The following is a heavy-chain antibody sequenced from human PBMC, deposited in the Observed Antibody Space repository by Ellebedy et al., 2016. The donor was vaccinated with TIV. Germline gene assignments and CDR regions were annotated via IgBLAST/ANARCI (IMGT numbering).Heavy chain of an antibody. CDR1: GFTFSSYG. Sequence: GESLKISCAASGFTFSSYGMHWVRQAPGKGLEWVAVISYDGSNKYYADSVKGRFTISRDNSKNTLYLQMNSLRAEDTAVYYCAREGGSYWTHREPPRAHFDYWGQGTLVTVSS. CDR2: ISYDGSNK. J-gene: IGHJ4*02. CDR3: AREGGSYWTHREPPRAHFDY. D-gene: IGHD1-26*01. V-gene: IGHV3-30*03.